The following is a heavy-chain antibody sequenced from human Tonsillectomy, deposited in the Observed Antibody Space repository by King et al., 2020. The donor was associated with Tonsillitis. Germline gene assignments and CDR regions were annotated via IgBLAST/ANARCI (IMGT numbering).Heavy chain of an antibody. CDR1: GYTFTGHF. CDR3: ARDRALYGGYPWDFNY. Sequence: VQLVESGAEVKKPGASMKVSCTASGYTFTGHFMHWVRQAPGQGLEWMGWINPNSGGTNYAQSFQGRVTITRDTSISTVYMELSRLRSDDTAVYYWARDRALYGGYPWDFNYWGQGTLVTVSS. D-gene: IGHD5-12*01. V-gene: IGHV1-2*02. CDR2: INPNSGGT. J-gene: IGHJ4*02.